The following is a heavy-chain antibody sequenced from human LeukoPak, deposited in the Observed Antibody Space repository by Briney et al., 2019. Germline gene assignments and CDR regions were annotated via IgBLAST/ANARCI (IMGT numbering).Heavy chain of an antibody. CDR3: ARVYHYDFWSGYPSDAFDI. CDR1: GGSISSGSYY. Sequence: PSETLSLTCTVSGGSISSGSYYWSWIRQPAGKGLEWIGRIYTSGSINYNPSLKSRVTISVDTSKNQFSLKLSSVTAADTAVYYCARVYHYDFWSGYPSDAFDIWGQGTMVTVSS. CDR2: IYTSGSI. J-gene: IGHJ3*02. D-gene: IGHD3-3*01. V-gene: IGHV4-61*02.